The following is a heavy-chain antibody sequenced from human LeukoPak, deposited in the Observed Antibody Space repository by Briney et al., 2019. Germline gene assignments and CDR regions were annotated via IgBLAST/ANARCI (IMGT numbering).Heavy chain of an antibody. V-gene: IGHV4-61*02. D-gene: IGHD6-13*01. Sequence: PSQTLSLTCTVSGGSISSGSYYWSWMRQPAGKGLEWIGRIYTSGSTNYNPSLKSRVTISVDTSKNQFSLKLSSVTAADTAVYYCARWTSSWYAYNWFDPWGQGTLVTVSS. CDR2: IYTSGST. CDR3: ARWTSSWYAYNWFDP. CDR1: GGSISSGSYY. J-gene: IGHJ5*02.